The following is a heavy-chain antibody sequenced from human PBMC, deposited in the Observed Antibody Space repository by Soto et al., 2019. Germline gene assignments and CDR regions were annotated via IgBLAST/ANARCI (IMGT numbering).Heavy chain of an antibody. CDR3: ARCGSYYTFPFDY. V-gene: IGHV1-18*01. D-gene: IGHD1-26*01. J-gene: IGHJ4*02. Sequence: QVQLVQSGAEVKKPGASVKVSCKASGYTFTSYGISWVRQAPGQGLEWMGWISTYNGNTNYAEKFQGRVTMTRDTSTSIAYMELRSLRSDDTALYSCARCGSYYTFPFDYWGQGTLVTVSS. CDR1: GYTFTSYG. CDR2: ISTYNGNT.